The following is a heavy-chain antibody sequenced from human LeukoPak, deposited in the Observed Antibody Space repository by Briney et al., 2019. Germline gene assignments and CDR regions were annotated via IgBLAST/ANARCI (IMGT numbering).Heavy chain of an antibody. D-gene: IGHD6-19*01. CDR1: GGSISSYY. Sequence: SETLSLTCTVSGGSISSYYWSWIRQPPGKGLEWIGYIYYSGSTNYNPSLKSRVTISVDTSKNQFSLKLSSVTAADTAVYYCARQGAGWLVLGYFDYWGQGTLVTVSS. J-gene: IGHJ4*02. CDR2: IYYSGST. CDR3: ARQGAGWLVLGYFDY. V-gene: IGHV4-59*08.